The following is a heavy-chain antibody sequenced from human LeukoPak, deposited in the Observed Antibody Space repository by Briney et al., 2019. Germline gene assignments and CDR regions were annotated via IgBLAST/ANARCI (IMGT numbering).Heavy chain of an antibody. D-gene: IGHD2-15*01. V-gene: IGHV4-30-4*01. Sequence: SETLSLTCTVSGGSISSGDYYWSWNRQPPGKGLEWIGYIYYSGSTYYNPSLKSRVTISVDTSKNQFSLKLSSVTAADTAVYYCARALGVDCSGGSCYGVDPWGQGTLVTVSS. J-gene: IGHJ5*02. CDR2: IYYSGST. CDR3: ARALGVDCSGGSCYGVDP. CDR1: GGSISSGDYY.